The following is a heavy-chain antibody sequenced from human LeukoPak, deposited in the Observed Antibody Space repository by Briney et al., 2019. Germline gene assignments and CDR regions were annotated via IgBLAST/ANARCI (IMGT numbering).Heavy chain of an antibody. CDR2: INHSGST. V-gene: IGHV4-34*01. J-gene: IGHJ6*03. CDR3: ARGRGSSWYAHYMDV. D-gene: IGHD6-13*01. Sequence: SETLSLTCAVYGGSFSGYYWSWIRQPPGKGLEWIGEINHSGSTNYNPSLKSRVTISVDTSKNQFSLKLSSVTAADTAVYYCARGRGSSWYAHYMDVWGKGTTVTVSS. CDR1: GGSFSGYY.